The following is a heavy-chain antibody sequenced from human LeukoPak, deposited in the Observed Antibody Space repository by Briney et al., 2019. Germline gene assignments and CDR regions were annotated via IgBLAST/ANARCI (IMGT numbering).Heavy chain of an antibody. J-gene: IGHJ6*03. CDR2: INDNGDGT. D-gene: IGHD3-16*01. CDR1: GFTFSSYA. Sequence: GGSLRLSCAASGFTFSSYAMSWVRQAPGKGLKWVSTINDNGDGTYYADSVKGRFTISRDNSYNTVSLQMNSLRDEDTGVYYCAKGLRTGVGPYMGYHYYMDVWGKGAAVTVSS. V-gene: IGHV3-23*01. CDR3: AKGLRTGVGPYMGYHYYMDV.